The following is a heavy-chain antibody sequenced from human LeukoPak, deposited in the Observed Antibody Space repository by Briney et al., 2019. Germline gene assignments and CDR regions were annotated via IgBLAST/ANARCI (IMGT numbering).Heavy chain of an antibody. Sequence: GGSLRLSCAASGFTFSSYGMHWVRRAPGKGLEWVAVIWYDGSNKYYADSVKGRFTTSRDNSKSTLFLQMNSLRAEDTAVYYCAKVNPPRGGRSGWYEANDYWGQGTLVTVSS. D-gene: IGHD6-19*01. J-gene: IGHJ4*02. CDR2: IWYDGSNK. V-gene: IGHV3-33*06. CDR3: AKVNPPRGGRSGWYEANDY. CDR1: GFTFSSYG.